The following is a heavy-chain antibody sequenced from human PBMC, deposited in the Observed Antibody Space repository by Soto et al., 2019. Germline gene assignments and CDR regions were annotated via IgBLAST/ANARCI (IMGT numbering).Heavy chain of an antibody. CDR2: ISGGGAST. J-gene: IGHJ5*02. V-gene: IGHV3-23*01. CDR1: GFTFNTYV. D-gene: IGHD6-19*01. Sequence: GGSLRLSCAASGFTFNTYVMSWVRQAPGKGLEWVSGISGGGASTYYADSVKGRFTISRDNSKDTLYLQMNSLRAEDTAIYYCKNARAYTSGRTWFDPWGQGALVTVS. CDR3: KNARAYTSGRTWFDP.